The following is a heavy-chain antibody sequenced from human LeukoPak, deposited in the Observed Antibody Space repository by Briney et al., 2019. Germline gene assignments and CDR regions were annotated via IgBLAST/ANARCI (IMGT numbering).Heavy chain of an antibody. CDR1: GYTFSGYY. D-gene: IGHD2-8*01. J-gene: IGHJ6*03. CDR3: ASFACTITNCYYYYSMDV. Sequence: VKVSCKASGYTFSGYYIHWVRQAPGQGLEWMGWISACNGNTNYAQKLQGRVTMTTDTSTSTAYMELRSLRSDDTAMYYCASFACTITNCYYYYSMDVWGKGPT. V-gene: IGHV1-18*04. CDR2: ISACNGNT.